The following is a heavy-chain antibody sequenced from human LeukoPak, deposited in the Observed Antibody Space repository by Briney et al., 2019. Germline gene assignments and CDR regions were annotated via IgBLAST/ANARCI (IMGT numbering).Heavy chain of an antibody. CDR1: GGSISSSSYY. CDR2: IYYSGST. CDR3: ASDYDSSNAFDI. V-gene: IGHV4-39*01. J-gene: IGHJ3*02. Sequence: PSETLSLTCTVSGGSISSSSYYWGWIRQPPGKGLEWIGSIYYSGSTYYNPSLKSRVTISVDTSKNQFSLKLSSVTAADTAVYYCASDYDSSNAFDIWGQGTMVTVSS. D-gene: IGHD3-22*01.